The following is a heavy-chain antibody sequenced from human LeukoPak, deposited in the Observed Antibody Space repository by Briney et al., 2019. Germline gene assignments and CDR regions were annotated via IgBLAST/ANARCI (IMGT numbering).Heavy chain of an antibody. CDR1: GGSISSYY. D-gene: IGHD3-10*01. V-gene: IGHV4-59*01. J-gene: IGHJ4*02. CDR3: ARVGTYGSGSYLSWLDY. Sequence: TSETLSLTCTVSGGSISSYYWSWIRQPPGKGLEWIGYIYYSGSTNYNPSLKSRVTISVDTSKNQFSLKLSSVTAADTAVYYCARVGTYGSGSYLSWLDYWGQGTLVTVSS. CDR2: IYYSGST.